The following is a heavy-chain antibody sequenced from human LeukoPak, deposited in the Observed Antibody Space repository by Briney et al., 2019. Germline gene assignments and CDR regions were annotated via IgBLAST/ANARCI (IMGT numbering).Heavy chain of an antibody. J-gene: IGHJ3*02. CDR2: IYYSGST. Sequence: SQTLSLTCTVSGGSISSGGYYWSWIRQHPGKGLEWIGYIYYSGSTYYNPSLKSRVTISVDTSKNQSSLKLSSVTAADTAVYYCARGYYYGSSGYTDAFDIWGQGTMVTVSS. CDR1: GGSISSGGYY. V-gene: IGHV4-31*03. D-gene: IGHD3-22*01. CDR3: ARGYYYGSSGYTDAFDI.